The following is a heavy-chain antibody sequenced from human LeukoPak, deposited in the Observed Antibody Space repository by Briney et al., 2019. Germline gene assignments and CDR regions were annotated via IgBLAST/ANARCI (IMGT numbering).Heavy chain of an antibody. J-gene: IGHJ5*01. Sequence: SGPTLVKPTQTLTLTCTFSGFSLSTSGVGVGWIRQPPGKALEWLARIDWDNDKYYSTSLETRLTISKDSSQKQVILTMRNMDPVDTATFYCARMDCSSGSCYHDSWGQGTLVTVSS. CDR2: IDWDNDK. D-gene: IGHD2-15*01. CDR3: ARMDCSSGSCYHDS. CDR1: GFSLSTSGVG. V-gene: IGHV2-70*11.